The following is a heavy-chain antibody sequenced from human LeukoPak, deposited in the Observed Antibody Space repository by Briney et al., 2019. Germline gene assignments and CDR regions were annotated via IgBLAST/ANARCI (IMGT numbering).Heavy chain of an antibody. J-gene: IGHJ5*02. D-gene: IGHD3-10*01. CDR2: IYYSGST. CDR3: ARAALWFGAYWFDP. CDR1: GGSISSGGYS. V-gene: IGHV4-30-4*07. Sequence: PSETLSLTCAVSGGSISSGGYSWSWIRQPPGKGLEWIGYIYYSGSTYYNPSLKSRVTISVDTSKNQFSLKLSSVTAADTAVYYCARAALWFGAYWFDPWGQGTLVTVSS.